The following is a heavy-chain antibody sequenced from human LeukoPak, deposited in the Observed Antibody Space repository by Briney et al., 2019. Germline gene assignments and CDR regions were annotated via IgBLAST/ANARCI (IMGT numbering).Heavy chain of an antibody. D-gene: IGHD1-26*01. CDR3: ARQSDGGSYYYYYGMDV. CDR1: GYSLTELS. Sequence: ASVMVSCKVSGYSLTELSMHWVRQAPGKWLEWMGCFDPEDGETIYAQKFQGRVTMTEDTSTDTAYMELSSLRSEDTAVYYCARQSDGGSYYYYYGMDVWGQGTTVTVSS. CDR2: FDPEDGET. J-gene: IGHJ6*02. V-gene: IGHV1-24*01.